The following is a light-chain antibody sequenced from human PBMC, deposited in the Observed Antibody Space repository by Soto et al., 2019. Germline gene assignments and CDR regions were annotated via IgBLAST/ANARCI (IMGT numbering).Light chain of an antibody. V-gene: IGKV1-39*01. CDR2: AAS. J-gene: IGKJ1*01. Sequence: DIQMTQSPSSLSASVGDRVTITCRASQSISSYLNWYQQKPGKAPKLLIYAASSLQSGVPSRFSGSGSGTDYTLTISSMQPEDFATYYCQQSYSTPRTFGQGPKVDIK. CDR1: QSISSY. CDR3: QQSYSTPRT.